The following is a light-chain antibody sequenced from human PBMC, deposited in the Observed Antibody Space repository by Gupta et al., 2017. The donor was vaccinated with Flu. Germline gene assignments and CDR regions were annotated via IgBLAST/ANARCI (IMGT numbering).Light chain of an antibody. CDR3: QQYANSRT. Sequence: DLQMPQSPSTLSASVGDSVTITCRASESSSYWLAWYQQKPGKAPKLLIYKASTLESGVPSRFSGSGSGTEFTLTISSLQPDDFATYYCQQYANSRTFGQGTKVEIK. V-gene: IGKV1-5*03. J-gene: IGKJ1*01. CDR2: KAS. CDR1: ESSSYW.